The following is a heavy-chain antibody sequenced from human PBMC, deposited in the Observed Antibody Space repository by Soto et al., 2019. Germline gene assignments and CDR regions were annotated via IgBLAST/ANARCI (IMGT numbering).Heavy chain of an antibody. V-gene: IGHV3-23*01. CDR2: ISGSGGST. CDR1: GFTFSSYA. D-gene: IGHD1-7*01. Sequence: PGGSLRLSCAASGFTFSSYAMSWVRQAPGKGLEWVSAISGSGGSTYYADSVKGRFTISRDNSKDTLYLQMNSLRAEDTAVYYCAKSITGTTYHFDYWGQGTLVTVSS. CDR3: AKSITGTTYHFDY. J-gene: IGHJ4*02.